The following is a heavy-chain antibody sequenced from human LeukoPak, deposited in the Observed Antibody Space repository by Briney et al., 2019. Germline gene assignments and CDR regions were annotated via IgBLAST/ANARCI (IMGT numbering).Heavy chain of an antibody. CDR3: ARDGTSTDDY. CDR1: GYTFSNFG. V-gene: IGHV1-18*01. D-gene: IGHD2-2*01. J-gene: IGHJ4*02. Sequence: ASVKVSCKASGYTFSNFGISWVRQAPGQGLEWMGWISGNNDNPNYGQKFQGRFTVTTDSSTNTAYMELRNLRSDDTAVYYCARDGTSTDDYWGQGTLVTVSS. CDR2: ISGNNDNP.